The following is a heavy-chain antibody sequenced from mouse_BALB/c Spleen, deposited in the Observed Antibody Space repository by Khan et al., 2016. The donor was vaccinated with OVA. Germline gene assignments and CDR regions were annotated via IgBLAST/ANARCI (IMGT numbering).Heavy chain of an antibody. V-gene: IGHV3-2*02. D-gene: IGHD2-4*01. CDR1: GYPITREYA. CDR2: INYSGNT. CDR3: ARKDYYDYDPFPY. J-gene: IGHJ3*01. Sequence: EVQLVESGPGLVKPSQSLSLTCNVSGYPITREYAWNWIRQFPGNKLEWMGYINYSGNTRFNPSLKSRTSITRDTSKNQFFLQLNSVTSEDTATYYWARKDYYDYDPFPYWGQGTLVTVSA.